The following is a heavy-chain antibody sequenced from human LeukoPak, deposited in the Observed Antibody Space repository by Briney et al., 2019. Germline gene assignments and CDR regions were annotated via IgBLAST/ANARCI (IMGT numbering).Heavy chain of an antibody. Sequence: ASVKVSCKASGYTFTGYYMHWVRQAPGQGLEWMGWINPNSGGTNYAQKFQGRVTMTRDTSISTAYMELSRLRSDDTAVYYCERDKYSSSQRGGYFDYWGQGTLVTVSS. V-gene: IGHV1-2*02. D-gene: IGHD6-13*01. CDR3: ERDKYSSSQRGGYFDY. CDR2: INPNSGGT. J-gene: IGHJ4*02. CDR1: GYTFTGYY.